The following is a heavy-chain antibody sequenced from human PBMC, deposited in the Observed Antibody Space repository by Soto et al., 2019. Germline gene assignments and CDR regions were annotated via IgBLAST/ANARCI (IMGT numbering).Heavy chain of an antibody. CDR2: IIPIFGTA. CDR3: ARPIPSNYAYYGMDV. CDR1: GGTLSSYA. D-gene: IGHD6-6*01. V-gene: IGHV1-69*13. J-gene: IGHJ6*02. Sequence: GASVKVSCKASGGTLSSYAISWVRQAPGQGLEWMGGIIPIFGTANYAQKFQGRVTITADESTSTAYMELSSLRSEDTAVYYCARPIPSNYAYYGMDVWGQGTTVTVSS.